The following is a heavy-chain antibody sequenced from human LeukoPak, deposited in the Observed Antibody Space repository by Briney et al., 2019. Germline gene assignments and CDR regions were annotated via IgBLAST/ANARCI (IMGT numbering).Heavy chain of an antibody. D-gene: IGHD3-10*01. J-gene: IGHJ4*02. CDR2: IKSKTDGGTT. CDR3: TTDYGSGSYRYFNY. Sequence: GGSLRLSCAASGFTFSNAWMSWVRQTPGKGLEWVGRIKSKTDGGTTDYVAPVKGRFTISRGDSKNTLYLQMNSLKSEDTAVYYCTTDYGSGSYRYFNYWGQGTLVTVSS. CDR1: GFTFSNAW. V-gene: IGHV3-15*01.